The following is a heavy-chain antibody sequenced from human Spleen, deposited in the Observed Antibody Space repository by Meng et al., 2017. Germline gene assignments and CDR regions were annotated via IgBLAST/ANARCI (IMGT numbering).Heavy chain of an antibody. D-gene: IGHD6-19*01. CDR3: ASYNSGWPQFDY. J-gene: IGHJ4*02. CDR1: GGSVSTGTYY. V-gene: IGHV4-61*01. CDR2: IFSSGST. Sequence: PLQESGPGPVRPSETLPLTCTVSGGSVSTGTYYWSWIRQPPGKGLEWIGYIFSSGSTNKNPSLKSRVTISVDRSKNQFSLKLTSVTAADTAVYYCASYNSGWPQFDYWGQGTLVTVSS.